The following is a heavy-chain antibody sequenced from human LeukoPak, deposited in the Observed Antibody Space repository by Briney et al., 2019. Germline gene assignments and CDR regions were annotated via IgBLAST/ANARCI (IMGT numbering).Heavy chain of an antibody. J-gene: IGHJ4*02. CDR3: ARDVVAAAGTWDY. V-gene: IGHV4-61*02. Sequence: SQTLSLTCTVSGDSISSGDYYWSWIRQPAGKGLEWIGRIYTSGSTNYNPSLKSRVTISVDTSKNQFSLKLSSVTAADTAVYYCARDVVAAAGTWDYWGQGTLVTVSS. CDR1: GDSISSGDYY. CDR2: IYTSGST. D-gene: IGHD6-13*01.